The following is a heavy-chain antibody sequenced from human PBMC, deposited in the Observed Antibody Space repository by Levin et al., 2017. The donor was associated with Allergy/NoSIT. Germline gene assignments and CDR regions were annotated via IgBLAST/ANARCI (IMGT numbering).Heavy chain of an antibody. V-gene: IGHV1-69*13. J-gene: IGHJ6*02. CDR1: GGTFSSYA. CDR2: IIPIFGTA. D-gene: IGHD3-22*01. CDR3: ARTEYYYDSSGYYYGNYGMDV. Sequence: GASVKVSCKASGGTFSSYAISWVRQAPGQGLEWMGGIIPIFGTANYAQKFQGRVTITADESTSTAYMELSSLRSEDTAVYYCARTEYYYDSSGYYYGNYGMDVWGQGTTVTVSS.